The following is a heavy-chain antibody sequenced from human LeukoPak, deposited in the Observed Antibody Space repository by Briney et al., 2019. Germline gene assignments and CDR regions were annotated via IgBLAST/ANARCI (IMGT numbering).Heavy chain of an antibody. CDR1: AGSFSGYY. Sequence: SETLSLTCAVSAGSFSGYYWSWIRQPPGKGLEWIGEINHSGSTNYNPSLKSRVTISVDTSKKQLSLKLSSVTAADTAVYYCARGFPAMDVWGQGTTVIVSS. J-gene: IGHJ6*02. V-gene: IGHV4-34*01. CDR2: INHSGST. CDR3: ARGFPAMDV.